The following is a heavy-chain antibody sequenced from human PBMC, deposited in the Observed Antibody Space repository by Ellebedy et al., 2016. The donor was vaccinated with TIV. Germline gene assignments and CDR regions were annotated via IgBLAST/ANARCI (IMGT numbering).Heavy chain of an antibody. Sequence: SLKISXAASGFTFDDYAMHWVRQAPGKGLEWVSGISWNSGSIGYADSVKGRFTISRDNAKNSLYLQMNSLRAEDTALYYCAKDASIAARPGPFDIWGQGTMVTVSS. CDR3: AKDASIAARPGPFDI. V-gene: IGHV3-9*01. D-gene: IGHD6-6*01. CDR1: GFTFDDYA. CDR2: ISWNSGSI. J-gene: IGHJ3*02.